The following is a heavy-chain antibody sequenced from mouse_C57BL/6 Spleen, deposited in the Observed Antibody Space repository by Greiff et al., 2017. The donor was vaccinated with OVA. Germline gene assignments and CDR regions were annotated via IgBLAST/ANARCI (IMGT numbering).Heavy chain of an antibody. V-gene: IGHV1-50*01. J-gene: IGHJ2*01. CDR3: ARVYDGYPFDY. D-gene: IGHD2-3*01. CDR2: IDPSDSYT. CDR1: GYTFTSYW. Sequence: QVQLQQPGAELVKPGASVKLSCKASGYTFTSYWMQWVKQRPGQGLEWIGEIDPSDSYTNYNQKFKGKATLTVDTSSSTAYMQLSSLTSEDSAVYYCARVYDGYPFDYWGQGTTLTVSS.